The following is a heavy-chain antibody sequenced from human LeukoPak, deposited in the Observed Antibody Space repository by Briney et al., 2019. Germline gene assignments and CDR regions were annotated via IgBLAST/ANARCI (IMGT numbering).Heavy chain of an antibody. V-gene: IGHV4-59*11. CDR3: ASLPRERYGGSNY. Sequence: SETLSLTCTVSGGSISSHYWSWIRQPPGKGLEWIGYIYYSGSTNYNPSLKSRVTISVDPSKNQFSLKLSSVTAADAAVYYCASLPRERYGGSNYWGQGTLVTVSS. CDR1: GGSISSHY. J-gene: IGHJ4*02. CDR2: IYYSGST. D-gene: IGHD4-23*01.